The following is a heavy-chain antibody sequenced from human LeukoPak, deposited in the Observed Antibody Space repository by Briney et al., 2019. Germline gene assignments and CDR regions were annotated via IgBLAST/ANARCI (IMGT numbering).Heavy chain of an antibody. Sequence: ASVKVSCKASGYTFTSYDINWVRQATGQGLEWMGRMNPNSGNTGYAQKFQGRVTITRNTSISTAYMELSSLRSEDTAVYYCARGRYCSSTSCFAWLWFDPWGQGTLVTVSS. CDR3: ARGRYCSSTSCFAWLWFDP. CDR1: GYTFTSYD. J-gene: IGHJ5*02. D-gene: IGHD2-2*01. V-gene: IGHV1-8*03. CDR2: MNPNSGNT.